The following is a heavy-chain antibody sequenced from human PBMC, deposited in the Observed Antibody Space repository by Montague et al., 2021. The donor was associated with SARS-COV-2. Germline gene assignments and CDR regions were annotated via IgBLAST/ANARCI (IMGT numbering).Heavy chain of an antibody. CDR3: ARDPRVCGSRGYGMDL. V-gene: IGHV3-21*01. J-gene: IGHJ6*02. CDR2: INTGSSYI. CDR1: EFTFSDYS. Sequence: SLRLSCAASEFTFSDYSMNWVRQAPGKGLEWVSSINTGSSYIYYADSVKGRFTISRDNARNSLFLQLNSLRAEDTAVYYCARDPRVCGSRGYGMDLWGQGTTVTVSS. D-gene: IGHD1-26*01.